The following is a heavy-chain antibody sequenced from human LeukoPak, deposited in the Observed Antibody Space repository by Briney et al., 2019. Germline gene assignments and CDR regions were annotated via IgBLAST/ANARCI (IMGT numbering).Heavy chain of an antibody. CDR3: ARGRSTTGASGSYYPAADY. CDR2: ISAYNGNT. Sequence: GASVKVSCKASGYTFTSYGISWVRQAPGQGLEWMGWISAYNGNTNYAQKLQGRVTMTTDTSTSTAYMELRRLRSDDTAVYYCARGRSTTGASGSYYPAADYWGQGTLVTVSS. V-gene: IGHV1-18*01. J-gene: IGHJ4*02. D-gene: IGHD3-10*01. CDR1: GYTFTSYG.